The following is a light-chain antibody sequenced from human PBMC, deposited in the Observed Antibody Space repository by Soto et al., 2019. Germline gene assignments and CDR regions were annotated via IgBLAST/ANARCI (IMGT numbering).Light chain of an antibody. Sequence: QSVLTQPPSASGTPGQRVTISCSGSSSNIGSNTVNWYQQLPGTAPKLLIYNNNQRPSGVPDRFSGSKSGTSASLAISGLQSEDEADYYCAARDDSLNGLVFGTGTKLTFL. CDR1: SSNIGSNT. V-gene: IGLV1-44*01. J-gene: IGLJ1*01. CDR3: AARDDSLNGLV. CDR2: NNN.